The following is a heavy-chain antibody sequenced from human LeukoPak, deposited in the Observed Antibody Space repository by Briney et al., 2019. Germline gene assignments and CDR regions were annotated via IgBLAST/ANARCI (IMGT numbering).Heavy chain of an antibody. J-gene: IGHJ4*02. CDR3: AEINNYVDY. V-gene: IGHV3-30*18. CDR1: GFTFSFFG. CDR2: ISPDGNSD. D-gene: IGHD5-18*01. Sequence: GRSLRLSCAASGFTFSFFGIHWVRQAPGMGLEWVAAISPDGNSDYYTDSVKGRFTVSRDNSKNMIYLQMNSLSGEVSAVYNCAEINNYVDYWGQGTLVTVSS.